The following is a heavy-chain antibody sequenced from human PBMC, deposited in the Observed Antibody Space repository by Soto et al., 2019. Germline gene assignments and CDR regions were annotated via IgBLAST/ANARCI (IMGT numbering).Heavy chain of an antibody. Sequence: GGSLRLSCAASGFTFSSYEMNWVRQAPGKGLEWVSYISDGGSTIYYADSVKGRFTISRDNAKNSLYLQMNSLGAEDTAVYYCATFPRSSKRGYWGQGTLVTVSS. CDR2: ISDGGSTI. CDR3: ATFPRSSKRGY. V-gene: IGHV3-48*03. J-gene: IGHJ4*02. CDR1: GFTFSSYE. D-gene: IGHD4-4*01.